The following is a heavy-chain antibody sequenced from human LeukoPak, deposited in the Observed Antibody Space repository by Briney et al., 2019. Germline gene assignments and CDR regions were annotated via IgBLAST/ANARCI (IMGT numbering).Heavy chain of an antibody. D-gene: IGHD2-2*01. V-gene: IGHV4-4*07. J-gene: IGHJ4*02. Sequence: SETLSLTCTVSGYSISSGYYWGWIRQPAGKGLEWIGRIYTSGSTNYNPSLKSRVTMSVDTSKNQFSLKLSSVTAADTAVYYCAREEVVPGYYFDYWGQGTLVTVSS. CDR3: AREEVVPGYYFDY. CDR1: GYSISSGYY. CDR2: IYTSGST.